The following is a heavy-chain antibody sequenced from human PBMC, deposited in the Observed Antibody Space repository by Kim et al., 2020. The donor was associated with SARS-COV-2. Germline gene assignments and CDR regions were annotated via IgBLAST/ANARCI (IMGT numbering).Heavy chain of an antibody. V-gene: IGHV4-39*01. Sequence: SETLSLTCTVSGGSISSSSYYWGWIRQPPGKGLEWIGSIYYSGSTYYNPSLKSRVTISVDTSKNQFSLKLSSVTAADTAVYYCARPGSGSSWYGAEYFQHWGGRTMLTLSS. J-gene: IGHJ1*01. CDR1: GGSISSSSYY. CDR2: IYYSGST. CDR3: ARPGSGSSWYGAEYFQH. D-gene: IGHD6-13*01.